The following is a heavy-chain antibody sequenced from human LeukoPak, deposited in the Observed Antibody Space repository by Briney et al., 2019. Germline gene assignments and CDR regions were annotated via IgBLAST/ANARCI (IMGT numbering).Heavy chain of an antibody. J-gene: IGHJ4*01. CDR2: IRQDGSEK. D-gene: IGHD6-13*01. CDR1: GFTFNANW. V-gene: IGHV3-7*01. Sequence: GGSLRLSCAASGFTFNANWMSWVRQAPGKGPEWVASIRQDGSEKTYVDSVKGRFTISRDNTKNSLSLQLNGLRAEDTAVYYCARDGTAAGLYFDLWGQGTLVTVSS. CDR3: ARDGTAAGLYFDL.